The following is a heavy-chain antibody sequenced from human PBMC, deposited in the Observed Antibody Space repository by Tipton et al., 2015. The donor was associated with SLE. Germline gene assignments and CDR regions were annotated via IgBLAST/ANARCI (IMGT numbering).Heavy chain of an antibody. V-gene: IGHV3-48*03. CDR3: AREGVGPAFDY. CDR1: GFTFSSYE. J-gene: IGHJ4*02. D-gene: IGHD1-26*01. CDR2: ISSSGSTI. Sequence: SLRLSCAASGFTFSSYEMNWVRQAPGKGLEWVSYISSSGSTIYYADSVKGRFTISRDNSKNTLYLQMNSLRAEDTAVYYCAREGVGPAFDYWGQGTLVTVSS.